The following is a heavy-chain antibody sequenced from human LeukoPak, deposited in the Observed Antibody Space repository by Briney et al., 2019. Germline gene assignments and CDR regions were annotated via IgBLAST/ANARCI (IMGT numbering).Heavy chain of an antibody. V-gene: IGHV3-21*01. J-gene: IGHJ4*02. CDR3: ARFSSSISLDY. D-gene: IGHD6-6*01. CDR2: ISSSSSYI. Sequence: GGSLRLSCAASGFTFSTYNMNWVRQAPGKGLEWVSSISSSSSYIYYADSVKGRFTISRDNAKNSLYLQMNSLRAEDTAVYYCARFSSSISLDYWGQGTLVTVSS. CDR1: GFTFSTYN.